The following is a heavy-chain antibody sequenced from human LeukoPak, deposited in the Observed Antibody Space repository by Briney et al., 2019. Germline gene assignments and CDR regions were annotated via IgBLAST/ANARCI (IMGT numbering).Heavy chain of an antibody. J-gene: IGHJ4*02. CDR2: KGDGIST. V-gene: IGHV3-74*01. CDR3: AKDHYWSIDY. CDR1: GFDFSSNW. D-gene: IGHD3-3*01. Sequence: GGSLRLSCAASGFDFSSNWMHWVRHAPGQGLVWVSRKGDGISTNYADSVKGRFTISRDIAKNTLYLQMNSLRAEDTGVYYCAKDHYWSIDYWGRGTLVTVSS.